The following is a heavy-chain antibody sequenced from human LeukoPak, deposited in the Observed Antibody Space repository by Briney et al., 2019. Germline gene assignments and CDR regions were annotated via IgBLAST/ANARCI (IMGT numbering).Heavy chain of an antibody. D-gene: IGHD6-13*01. Sequence: ASVKVSCKASGGTFSSYAISWVRQAPGQGLGWMGRINPNSGGTNYAQKFQGRVTMTRDTSISTAYMELSSLRSDDTAVFYCARRIAAAGHFDYWGQGTLVTVSS. CDR2: INPNSGGT. J-gene: IGHJ4*02. V-gene: IGHV1-2*06. CDR1: GGTFSSYA. CDR3: ARRIAAAGHFDY.